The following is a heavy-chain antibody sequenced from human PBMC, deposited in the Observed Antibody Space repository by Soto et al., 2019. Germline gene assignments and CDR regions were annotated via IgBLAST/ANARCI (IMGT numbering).Heavy chain of an antibody. Sequence: GGSLRLSCAASGFTFSSYAMHWVRQAPGKGLEWVAVISYDGSNKYYADSVKGRFTISRDNSKNTLYLQMNSLRAEDTAVYYCARDGDSLPVGGVIVLAQIYNWFDPWGQGTLVTVSS. CDR3: ARDGDSLPVGGVIVLAQIYNWFDP. D-gene: IGHD3-16*02. CDR1: GFTFSSYA. CDR2: ISYDGSNK. V-gene: IGHV3-30-3*01. J-gene: IGHJ5*02.